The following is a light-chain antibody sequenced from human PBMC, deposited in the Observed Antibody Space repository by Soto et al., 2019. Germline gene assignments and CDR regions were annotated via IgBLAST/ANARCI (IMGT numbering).Light chain of an antibody. J-gene: IGLJ7*01. V-gene: IGLV4-69*01. CDR1: SGHSNYA. CDR3: QTWGTGSAIVV. Sequence: QLVLTQSPSASASLGASVKLTCTLSSGHSNYAIAWHQQQPEKGPRYLMKVNSGGSHIKGDGIPDRFSGSSSAAERYLFISCLLSEDEVDYYCQTWGTGSAIVVFGGGTQLTVL. CDR2: VNSGGSH.